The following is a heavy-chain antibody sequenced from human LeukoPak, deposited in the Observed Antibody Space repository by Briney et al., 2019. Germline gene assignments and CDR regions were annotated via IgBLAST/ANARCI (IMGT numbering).Heavy chain of an antibody. CDR1: GGSISSGDYY. V-gene: IGHV4-30-4*01. Sequence: ASQTLSLTCTVSGGSISSGDYYWGWVRQPPGKGLEWIVYIYYSGSTYYNPSLKSRVTISVDTSKNQFSLKLSSVTAADTAVYYCARDPGDLDYGDYYYYYGMDVWGQGTTVTVSS. D-gene: IGHD4-17*01. J-gene: IGHJ6*02. CDR2: IYYSGST. CDR3: ARDPGDLDYGDYYYYYGMDV.